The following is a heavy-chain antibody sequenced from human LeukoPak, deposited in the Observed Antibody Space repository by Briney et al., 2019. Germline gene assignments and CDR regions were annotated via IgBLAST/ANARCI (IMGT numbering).Heavy chain of an antibody. Sequence: SGTLSLTCAVYGVSFSGYYWSWIRQPPGKGLEWIGEIDHSGSTNYNPSLKSRVTISVDTSKNQFSLKLSSVTAADTAVYYCATTGPTFYDSSGYTYAFDIWGQGTMVSVSS. V-gene: IGHV4-34*01. D-gene: IGHD3-22*01. CDR1: GVSFSGYY. CDR3: ATTGPTFYDSSGYTYAFDI. J-gene: IGHJ3*02. CDR2: IDHSGST.